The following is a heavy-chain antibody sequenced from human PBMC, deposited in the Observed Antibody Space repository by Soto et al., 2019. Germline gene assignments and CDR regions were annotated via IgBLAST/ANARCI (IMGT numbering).Heavy chain of an antibody. D-gene: IGHD5-12*01. CDR1: GFTFSSYG. Sequence: GGSLRLSCAASGFTFSSYGMHWVRQAPGKGLEWVAVISYDGSNKYYADSVKGRFTISRDNSKNTLYLQMNSLRAEDTAVYYCAKDAKPQGGYNYFDYWGQGTLVTVSS. V-gene: IGHV3-30*18. CDR2: ISYDGSNK. J-gene: IGHJ4*02. CDR3: AKDAKPQGGYNYFDY.